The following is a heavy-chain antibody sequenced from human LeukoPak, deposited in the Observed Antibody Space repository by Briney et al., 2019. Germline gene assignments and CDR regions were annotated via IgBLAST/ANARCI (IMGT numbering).Heavy chain of an antibody. J-gene: IGHJ4*02. CDR1: GFTVSSNY. D-gene: IGHD3-10*01. Sequence: GGSLRLSCAASGFTVSSNYMSWVRQAPGKGLEWVSVIYSGGSTYYADSVKGRFTIPRDNSKNTLYLQMNSLRAEDTAVYYCARLHGVLYIDYWGQGTLVTVSS. CDR2: IYSGGST. CDR3: ARLHGVLYIDY. V-gene: IGHV3-53*01.